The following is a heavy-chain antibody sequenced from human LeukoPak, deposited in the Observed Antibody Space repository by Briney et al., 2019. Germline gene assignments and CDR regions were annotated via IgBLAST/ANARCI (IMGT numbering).Heavy chain of an antibody. Sequence: PSETLSLTCTVSGYSISSGYYWGWIRQPPGKGLEWIGSIYHSGSTYCNPSLKSRVTISVDTSKNQFSLKLSSVTAADTAVYYCARDSIGEYFDLWGRGTLVTVSS. V-gene: IGHV4-38-2*02. D-gene: IGHD3-22*01. J-gene: IGHJ2*01. CDR3: ARDSIGEYFDL. CDR2: IYHSGST. CDR1: GYSISSGYY.